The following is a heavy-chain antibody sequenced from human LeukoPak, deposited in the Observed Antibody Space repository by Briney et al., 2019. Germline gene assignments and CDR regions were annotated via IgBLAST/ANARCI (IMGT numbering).Heavy chain of an antibody. CDR2: ISAYNGNT. CDR3: ARDRLIPAAALFDY. Sequence: GASVKVSCKASGYTFTSYGISWVRQAPGQGLEWMGWISAYNGNTNYAQKLQGRVTLAKDTYKSTAYMELMSLSSDDAAVYFCARDRLIPAAALFDYWGEGTLVTVSS. J-gene: IGHJ4*02. D-gene: IGHD6-13*01. CDR1: GYTFTSYG. V-gene: IGHV1-18*01.